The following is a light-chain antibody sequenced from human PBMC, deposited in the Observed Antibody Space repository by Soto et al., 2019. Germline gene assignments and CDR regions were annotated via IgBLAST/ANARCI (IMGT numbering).Light chain of an antibody. CDR2: AAS. CDR1: QGISNY. V-gene: IGKV1-27*01. Sequence: DIQMTQSPSSLSASVGDRVTSTCRASQGISNYLAWYQQKPGKVPKLLIYAASTLQSWVPSRFSGSGSGTDFTLTISSLQPEDVATYYCQKYNSAPRTFGQGTKVEIQ. J-gene: IGKJ1*01. CDR3: QKYNSAPRT.